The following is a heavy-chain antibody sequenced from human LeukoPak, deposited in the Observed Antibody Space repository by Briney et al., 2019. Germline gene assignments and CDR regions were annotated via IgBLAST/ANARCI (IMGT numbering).Heavy chain of an antibody. J-gene: IGHJ6*03. D-gene: IGHD6-13*01. CDR1: GYTFTSYA. CDR3: AGGSSSSPSYYYYMDV. V-gene: IGHV7-4-1*02. Sequence: ASVKVSCKASGYTFTSYAMNWVRQAPGQGLEWMGWINTNTGNPTYAQGFTGRFVFSLDTSVSTAYLQISSLKAEDTAMYYCAGGSSSSPSYYYYMDVWGKGTTVTVSS. CDR2: INTNTGNP.